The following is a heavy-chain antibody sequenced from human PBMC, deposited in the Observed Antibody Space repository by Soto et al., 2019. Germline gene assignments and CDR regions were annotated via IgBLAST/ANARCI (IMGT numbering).Heavy chain of an antibody. D-gene: IGHD2-15*01. J-gene: IGHJ5*02. Sequence: SETLSLTCTVSGGSISSSSYYWGWIRQPPGKRLEWIGSIYYSGSTYYNPSLKSRVTISVDTSKNQFSLKLSSVTAADTAVYYFVAHVEYCSGGSCLNWFDPWGQGTLVTVSS. CDR1: GGSISSSSYY. V-gene: IGHV4-39*01. CDR2: IYYSGST. CDR3: VAHVEYCSGGSCLNWFDP.